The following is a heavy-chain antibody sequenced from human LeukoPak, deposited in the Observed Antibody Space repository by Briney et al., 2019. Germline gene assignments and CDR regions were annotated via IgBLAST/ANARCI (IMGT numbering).Heavy chain of an antibody. Sequence: SVKVSCKASGFTFTSSAVQWVRQARGQRLEWIGWIVVGSGNTNYAQRFQERVTITRDMSTSTAYMELSSLRSEDTAVYYCARDLWPRVALDYWGQGTLVTVSS. CDR2: IVVGSGNT. CDR1: GFTFTSSA. V-gene: IGHV1-58*01. CDR3: ARDLWPRVALDY. D-gene: IGHD2-15*01. J-gene: IGHJ4*02.